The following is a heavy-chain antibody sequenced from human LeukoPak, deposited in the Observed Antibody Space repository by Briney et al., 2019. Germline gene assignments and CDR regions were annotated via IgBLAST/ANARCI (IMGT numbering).Heavy chain of an antibody. CDR2: IRYDGRDE. D-gene: IGHD1-26*01. CDR3: AKDSGFDY. V-gene: IGHV3-30*02. Sequence: GGSLRLSCAASGFSFSSSGMNWVRQAPGKGLEWLAFIRYDGRDENFADSVKGRFTISRDNSKNTLYLQMNSLRAEDTAVYYCAKDSGFDYWGKGTLVTVSS. CDR1: GFSFSSSG. J-gene: IGHJ4*02.